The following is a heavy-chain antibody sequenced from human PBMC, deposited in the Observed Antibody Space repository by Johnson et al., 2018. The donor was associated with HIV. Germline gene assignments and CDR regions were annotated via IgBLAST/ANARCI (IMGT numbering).Heavy chain of an antibody. Sequence: EVQLVESGGGLVKPGGSLRLSCAASGVTFSNAWMSWVRQAPGKGLAWVSLIYSGGLTYYADSVMGRFTISRDNSKNTLYLQMNSLRAEDTAVYYCASLGGSYSLDIWGQGTMVTVSS. J-gene: IGHJ3*02. CDR3: ASLGGSYSLDI. D-gene: IGHD1-26*01. CDR2: IYSGGLT. V-gene: IGHV3-66*01. CDR1: GVTFSNAW.